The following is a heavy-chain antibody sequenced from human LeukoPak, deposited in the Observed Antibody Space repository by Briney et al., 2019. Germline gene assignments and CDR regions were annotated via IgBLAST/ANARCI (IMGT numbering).Heavy chain of an antibody. CDR2: INTNTGNP. CDR3: ARDPHYYDSSGYKVGAFDI. J-gene: IGHJ3*02. V-gene: IGHV7-4-1*02. CDR1: GYTFTSYA. D-gene: IGHD3-22*01. Sequence: VASVKVSCKASGYTFTSYAMNWVRQAPGQGLEWMGWINTNTGNPTYAQGFTGRFVFSLDTSVSTAYLQISSLKAEDTAVYYCARDPHYYDSSGYKVGAFDIWGQGTMVTVSS.